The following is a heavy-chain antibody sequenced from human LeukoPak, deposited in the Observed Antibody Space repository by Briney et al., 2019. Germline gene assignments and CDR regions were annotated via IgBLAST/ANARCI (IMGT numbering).Heavy chain of an antibody. CDR1: GFTFSSYW. CDR2: IKQDGSEK. Sequence: PGGSLRLSCAASGFTFSSYWMSWVRQAPGKGLEWVANIKQDGSEKYYVDSVKGRFTISRDNSKNTLYLQMNSLRAEDTAVYYCAKDQYPPGVSGWDHDAFDIWGQGTMVTVSS. V-gene: IGHV3-7*03. D-gene: IGHD6-19*01. J-gene: IGHJ3*02. CDR3: AKDQYPPGVSGWDHDAFDI.